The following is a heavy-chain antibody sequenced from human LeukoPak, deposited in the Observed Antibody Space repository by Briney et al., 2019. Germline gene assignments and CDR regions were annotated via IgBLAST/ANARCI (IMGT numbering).Heavy chain of an antibody. CDR2: ISYDGSNK. CDR3: ARDLGIQLWSNYYYYGMDV. V-gene: IGHV3-30-3*01. Sequence: EGSLRLSCAASGFTFSSYAMHWVRQAPGKGLEWVAVISYDGSNKYYADSVKGRFTISRDNSKNTLYLQMNSLRAEDTAVYYCARDLGIQLWSNYYYYGMDVWGQGTTVTVSS. D-gene: IGHD5-18*01. J-gene: IGHJ6*02. CDR1: GFTFSSYA.